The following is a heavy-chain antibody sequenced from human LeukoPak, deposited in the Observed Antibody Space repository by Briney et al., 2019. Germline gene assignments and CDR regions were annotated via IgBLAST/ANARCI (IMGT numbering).Heavy chain of an antibody. J-gene: IGHJ4*02. CDR2: INPNSGGT. V-gene: IGHV1-2*02. CDR3: ARGPPRLRSPLDY. Sequence: GASVKVSCKASGYTFTGYYMHWVRQAPGQGLDWMGWINPNSGGTNYAQKFQGRVTMTRDTSISTAYMELSRLRSDDTAVYYCARGPPRLRSPLDYWGQGTLVTVSS. D-gene: IGHD4-17*01. CDR1: GYTFTGYY.